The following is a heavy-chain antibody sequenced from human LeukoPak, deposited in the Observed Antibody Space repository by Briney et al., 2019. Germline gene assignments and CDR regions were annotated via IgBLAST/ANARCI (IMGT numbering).Heavy chain of an antibody. CDR2: IKQGGSEK. CDR1: GFTFSRYW. V-gene: IGHV3-7*01. Sequence: GGSLRLSCAASGFTFSRYWMSWVRQTPGKGLEWVANIKQGGSEKYYVASVKGRFTISRDKAKNSLYLQMNSLRAEDTAVYYCARVKYYDFWSGNEAFDIWGQGTMVTVSS. J-gene: IGHJ3*02. D-gene: IGHD3-3*01. CDR3: ARVKYYDFWSGNEAFDI.